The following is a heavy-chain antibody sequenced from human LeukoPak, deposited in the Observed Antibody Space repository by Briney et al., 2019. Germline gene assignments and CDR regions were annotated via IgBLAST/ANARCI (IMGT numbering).Heavy chain of an antibody. Sequence: GGSLRHTCAASGFTFSTYWMHWVRQAPWKRLVWVSRINSDGSSTSYADSVRGRFTISRDYAKNTLYLQMNSLRAEDTAVYYCARGGVYSTSAVDYWGQGTLVTVSS. J-gene: IGHJ4*02. CDR3: ARGGVYSTSAVDY. V-gene: IGHV3-74*01. D-gene: IGHD6-6*01. CDR2: INSDGSST. CDR1: GFTFSTYW.